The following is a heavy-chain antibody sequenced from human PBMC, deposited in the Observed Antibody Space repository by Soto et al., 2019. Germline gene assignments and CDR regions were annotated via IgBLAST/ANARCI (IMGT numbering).Heavy chain of an antibody. CDR2: IYPIESDA. CDR3: VRHGRSGGSSYSGWFDP. D-gene: IGHD2-15*01. CDR1: GYTFANYW. J-gene: IGHJ5*02. V-gene: IGHV5-51*01. Sequence: GESLKISCEASGYTFANYWIGWVRQMPGKGLELMGIIYPIESDARYSPSFQGQVIISADKSINTAYLQWSSLRASDTAIYYCVRHGRSGGSSYSGWFDPWGQGTLVTVSS.